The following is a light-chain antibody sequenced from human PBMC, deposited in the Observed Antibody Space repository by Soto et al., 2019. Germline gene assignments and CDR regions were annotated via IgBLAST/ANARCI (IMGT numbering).Light chain of an antibody. CDR1: SSDVGGYNY. CDR3: SSYTRSSTRV. J-gene: IGLJ2*01. Sequence: QSALTQPASVSGSPGRSITISCTGTSSDVGGYNYVAWYQQHTGRPPQLMMYDVSNRPSRVSNRFSGAKSGNTASLTISGLHAEDEADYYCSSYTRSSTRVFGGGTKLTVL. CDR2: DVS. V-gene: IGLV2-14*01.